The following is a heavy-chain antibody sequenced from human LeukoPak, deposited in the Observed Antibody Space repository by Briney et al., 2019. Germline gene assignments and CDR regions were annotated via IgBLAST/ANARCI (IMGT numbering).Heavy chain of an antibody. J-gene: IGHJ4*02. D-gene: IGHD6-13*01. CDR2: INPNSGGT. CDR3: ARAGSSGYSSSWSDY. Sequence: WASVKVSCKASGYTFTAYYMHWVRQAPGQGLEWMGWINPNSGGTNYAQKFQGRVTMTRDTSISTAYMELSRLRSDDTAVYYYARAGSSGYSSSWSDYWGQGTLVTVSS. CDR1: GYTFTAYY. V-gene: IGHV1-2*02.